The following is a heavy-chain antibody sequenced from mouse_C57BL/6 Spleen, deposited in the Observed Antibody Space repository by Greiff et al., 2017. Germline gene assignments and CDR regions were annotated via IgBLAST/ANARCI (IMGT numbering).Heavy chain of an antibody. D-gene: IGHD1-3*01. V-gene: IGHV1-80*01. CDR2: IYPGDGDT. CDR3: ARSTNPLPYFDY. Sequence: QVQLQQSGAELVKPGASVKISCKASGYAFSSYWMNWVKQRPGKGLEWIGQIYPGDGDTNYNGKFKGKATLTADKSSSTAYMPLSSLTSEDSAVYFCARSTNPLPYFDYWGQGTTLTVSS. J-gene: IGHJ2*01. CDR1: GYAFSSYW.